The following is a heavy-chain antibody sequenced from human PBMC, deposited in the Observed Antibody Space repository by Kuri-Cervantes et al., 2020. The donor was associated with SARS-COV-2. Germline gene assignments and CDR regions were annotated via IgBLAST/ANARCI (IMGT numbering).Heavy chain of an antibody. CDR3: ARFIVATIAPGEYYYYGMDV. CDR2: MNPNSGNT. D-gene: IGHD5-12*01. CDR1: GYTFTSYD. V-gene: IGHV1-8*01. Sequence: ASVKVSCKASGYTFTSYDINWVRQATGQGLEWMGWMNPNSGNTGYAQKFQGRVTMTRNTSISTAYMELSSLRSEDTAVYYCARFIVATIAPGEYYYYGMDVWGQGTTVTVSS. J-gene: IGHJ6*02.